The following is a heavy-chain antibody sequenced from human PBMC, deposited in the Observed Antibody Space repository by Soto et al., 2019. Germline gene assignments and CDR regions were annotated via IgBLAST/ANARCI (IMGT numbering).Heavy chain of an antibody. J-gene: IGHJ4*02. V-gene: IGHV3-23*01. CDR3: ASGYNSDGPRRDY. D-gene: IGHD6-25*01. CDR2: IGSSGRT. CDR1: GFIFSSYS. Sequence: GESLKISCATSGFIFSSYSMNWVRQAPGKGLEWVSGIGSSGRTYYADSVQGRFTISRDNSKSTLFLQMNSLRDEDTAVYYCASGYNSDGPRRDYWGQGTLVTVSS.